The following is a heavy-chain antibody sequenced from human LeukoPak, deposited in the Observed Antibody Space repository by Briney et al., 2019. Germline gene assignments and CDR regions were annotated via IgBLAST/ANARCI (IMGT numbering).Heavy chain of an antibody. D-gene: IGHD3-10*01. CDR3: ATGVNFYGSGASGPDPFDI. CDR2: VYSSGNP. V-gene: IGHV4-39*07. J-gene: IGHJ3*02. Sequence: PSETLSHTYTVSCDSLNISDYFWGWARQPPGEGLEWLGSVYSSGNPSYNPFLRSRVTIPLETPKMQVSLKLNSVTPAATALNYSATGVNFYGSGASGPDPFDIWGQGTMVTVSS. CDR1: CDSLNISDYF.